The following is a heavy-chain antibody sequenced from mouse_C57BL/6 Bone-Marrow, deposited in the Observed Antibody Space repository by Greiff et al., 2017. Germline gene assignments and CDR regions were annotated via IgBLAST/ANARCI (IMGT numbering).Heavy chain of an antibody. D-gene: IGHD1-1*01. Sequence: EVQVVESGGGLVQPGGSLSLSCAASGFTFTDYYMSWVRQPPGKALEWLGFIRNKANGYTTEYSASVKGRFTISRDNSQSILYLQMNALRAEDSATYYCARVSSYFDYWGQGTTLTVSS. J-gene: IGHJ2*01. CDR3: ARVSSYFDY. CDR1: GFTFTDYY. V-gene: IGHV7-3*01. CDR2: IRNKANGYTT.